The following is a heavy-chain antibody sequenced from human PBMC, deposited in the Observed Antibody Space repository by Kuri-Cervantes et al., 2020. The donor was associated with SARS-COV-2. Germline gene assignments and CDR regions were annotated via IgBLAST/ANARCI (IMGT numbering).Heavy chain of an antibody. CDR2: ISSSGAYI. V-gene: IGHV3-21*01. CDR1: GFTFSSYS. CDR3: VRESPSYSSSYFDY. Sequence: GESLKISCATSGFTFSSYSMSWVRQAPGKGLEWVSDISSSGAYIYYADSFKGRFTISRDKAKYSLDLQMNNLRAGDTAIYYCVRESPSYSSSYFDYWGQGTLVTVSS. J-gene: IGHJ4*02. D-gene: IGHD6-6*01.